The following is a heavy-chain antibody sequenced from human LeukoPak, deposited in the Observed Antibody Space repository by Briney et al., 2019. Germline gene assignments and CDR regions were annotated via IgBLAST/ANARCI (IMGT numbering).Heavy chain of an antibody. Sequence: GGSLRLSCAVSGLTFSNAWMSWVRQAPGKGLEWVGRIKSTTVDATPEYAAPVKGRFTISRDDSKNTVYLQMNSLKTEDTAVYYCTTGSGNSGYWGQGTLVTVSS. CDR3: TTGSGNSGY. D-gene: IGHD4-23*01. J-gene: IGHJ4*02. V-gene: IGHV3-15*01. CDR2: IKSTTVDATP. CDR1: GLTFSNAW.